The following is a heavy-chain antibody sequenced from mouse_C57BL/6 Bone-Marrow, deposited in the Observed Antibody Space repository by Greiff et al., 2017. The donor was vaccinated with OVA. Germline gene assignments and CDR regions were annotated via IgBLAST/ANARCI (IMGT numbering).Heavy chain of an antibody. Sequence: VKLQESGAELVRPGTSVKMSCKASGYTFTNYWIGWAKQRPGHGLEWIGDIYPGGGYTNYNEKFKGKATLTADKSSSTAYMQFSSLTSEDSAIYYCARGAIGNYDFDYWGQGTTLTVSS. CDR2: IYPGGGYT. CDR3: ARGAIGNYDFDY. CDR1: GYTFTNYW. J-gene: IGHJ2*01. D-gene: IGHD2-1*01. V-gene: IGHV1-63*01.